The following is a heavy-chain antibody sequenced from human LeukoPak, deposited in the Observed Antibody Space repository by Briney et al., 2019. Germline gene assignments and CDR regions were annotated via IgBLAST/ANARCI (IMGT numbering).Heavy chain of an antibody. CDR1: GYTFTSYD. J-gene: IGHJ4*02. Sequence: ASVKVSCKASGYTFTSYDINWVRQATGQGLEWMGWMNPNSGNTGYAQKFQGRVTMTRNTSISTAYMELSSLRSEDTAVYYCARVVSETYGSGSYYFDYWGQGTLVTVSS. CDR2: MNPNSGNT. V-gene: IGHV1-8*02. CDR3: ARVVSETYGSGSYYFDY. D-gene: IGHD3-10*01.